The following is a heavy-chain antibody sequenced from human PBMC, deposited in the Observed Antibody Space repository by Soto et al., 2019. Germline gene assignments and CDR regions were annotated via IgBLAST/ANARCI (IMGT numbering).Heavy chain of an antibody. CDR3: ARIYSSGSRRADYYYYMDV. CDR2: IYYSGST. CDR1: GGSISSSSYY. D-gene: IGHD6-19*01. Sequence: SETLSLTCTVSGGSISSSSYYWGWIRQPPGKGLEWIGSIYYSGSTYYNPSLKSRVTISVDTSKNQFSLKLSSVTAADTAVYYCARIYSSGSRRADYYYYMDVWGKGTTVTVSS. V-gene: IGHV4-39*01. J-gene: IGHJ6*03.